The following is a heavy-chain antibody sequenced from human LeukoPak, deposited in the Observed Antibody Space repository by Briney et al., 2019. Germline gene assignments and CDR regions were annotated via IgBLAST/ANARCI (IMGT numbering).Heavy chain of an antibody. Sequence: SQTLSLTCTVSGGSISSGSYYWTWIRQPAGRGLEWIGHIYTSGTTNYNPSLESRVTISVDTSKKQFSLKLSSVTAADTAVYYCARVGGGTYFDYYYMDVWGKGTTVTVSS. D-gene: IGHD3-16*01. CDR3: ARVGGGTYFDYYYMDV. CDR2: IYTSGTT. V-gene: IGHV4-61*09. J-gene: IGHJ6*03. CDR1: GGSISSGSYY.